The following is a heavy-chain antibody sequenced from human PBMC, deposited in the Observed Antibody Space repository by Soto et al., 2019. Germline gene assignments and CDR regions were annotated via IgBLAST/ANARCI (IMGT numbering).Heavy chain of an antibody. CDR2: IKQDGSEK. CDR1: GFTFSSYW. V-gene: IGHV3-7*01. Sequence: VQLVESGGGVVQPGRSLRLSCAASGFTFSSYWMSWVRQAPGKGLAWVANIKQDGSEKYYVDSVKGRFTISRDNAKNSLYLQMNSLRAEDTAVYYCARDSGSSQYNWFDPWGQGTLVTVSS. D-gene: IGHD6-13*01. J-gene: IGHJ5*02. CDR3: ARDSGSSQYNWFDP.